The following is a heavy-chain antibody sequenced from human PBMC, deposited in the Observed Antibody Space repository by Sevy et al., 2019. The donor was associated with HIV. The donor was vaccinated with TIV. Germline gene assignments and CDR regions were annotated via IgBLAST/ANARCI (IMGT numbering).Heavy chain of an antibody. Sequence: LKISCAASGFTFEDYAIHWVRQAPGKGLEWVSGLSWNSGSIDYADSVKGRFTISRDNAKNSLYLQMNSLRVEDTALYYCAKGAGQWLGDAFDVWGQGTMVTVSS. CDR3: AKGAGQWLGDAFDV. CDR1: GFTFEDYA. D-gene: IGHD6-19*01. V-gene: IGHV3-9*01. CDR2: LSWNSGSI. J-gene: IGHJ3*01.